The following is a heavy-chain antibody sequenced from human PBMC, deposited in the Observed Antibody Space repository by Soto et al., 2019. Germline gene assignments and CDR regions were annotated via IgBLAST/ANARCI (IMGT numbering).Heavy chain of an antibody. CDR3: ARERPSYSSGCFDY. CDR2: IYTSGST. J-gene: IGHJ4*02. Sequence: PSATLSLTGTFSGVSISSYYWSWIRHPAGKGLEWIGRIYTSGSTNYNPSLKSRVTMSVDTSKNQFSLKLSSVTAADTAVYYCARERPSYSSGCFDYWGQGTLVTVSS. D-gene: IGHD6-19*01. V-gene: IGHV4-4*07. CDR1: GVSISSYY.